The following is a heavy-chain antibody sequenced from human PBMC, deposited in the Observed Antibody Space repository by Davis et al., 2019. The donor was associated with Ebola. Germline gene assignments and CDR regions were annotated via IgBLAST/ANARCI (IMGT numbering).Heavy chain of an antibody. CDR3: ARGPTAMVTGGYFDY. J-gene: IGHJ4*02. D-gene: IGHD5-18*01. V-gene: IGHV3-21*01. Sequence: GGSLRLSCAASGFTFSSYSMNWVRQAPGKGLEWVSSISSSSSYIYYADSVKGRFTISRDNAKNSLYLQMNSLRAEDTAVYYCARGPTAMVTGGYFDYWGQGTLVTVSS. CDR2: ISSSSSYI. CDR1: GFTFSSYS.